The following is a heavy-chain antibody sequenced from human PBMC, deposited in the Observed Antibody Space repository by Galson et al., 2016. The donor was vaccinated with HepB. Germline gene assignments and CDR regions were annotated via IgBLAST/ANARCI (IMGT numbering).Heavy chain of an antibody. D-gene: IGHD1-26*01. CDR3: ARDRGSSYPPTLLDAFDI. CDR2: ISGYNLNT. J-gene: IGHJ3*02. V-gene: IGHV1-18*04. CDR1: GYTFGNYG. Sequence: SVKVSCKASGYTFGNYGISWVRQAPGQGLEWMGWISGYNLNTNYAQKLQGRVTVTTDTSTTKVYMELRNLRSDDTALYYCARDRGSSYPPTLLDAFDIWGQGTMVTVSS.